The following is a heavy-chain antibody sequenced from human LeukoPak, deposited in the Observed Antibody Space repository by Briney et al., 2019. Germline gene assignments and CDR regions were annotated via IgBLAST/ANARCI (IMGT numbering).Heavy chain of an antibody. Sequence: SETLSLTCTVSGGSISSYYWSWIRQPPGKGLEWIGYIYYSGSTNYNPSLKSRVTMSVDTSKNQFSLKLSSVTAADTAVYYCARVLWFGELMDAFDIWGQGTMVTVSS. CDR3: ARVLWFGELMDAFDI. D-gene: IGHD3-10*01. CDR1: GGSISSYY. CDR2: IYYSGST. V-gene: IGHV4-59*01. J-gene: IGHJ3*02.